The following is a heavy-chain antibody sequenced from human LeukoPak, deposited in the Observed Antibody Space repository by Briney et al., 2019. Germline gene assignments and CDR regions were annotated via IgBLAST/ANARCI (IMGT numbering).Heavy chain of an antibody. V-gene: IGHV4-39*07. CDR3: ARVRSGSYLVY. Sequence: SETLSLTCTVSGGSISSSSYYWGWIRQPPGKGLEWIGSIYYSGSTYYNPSLKSRVTISVDTSKNQFSLKLSSVTAADTAVYYYARVRSGSYLVYWGQGTLVTVSS. J-gene: IGHJ4*02. CDR2: IYYSGST. D-gene: IGHD1-26*01. CDR1: GGSISSSSYY.